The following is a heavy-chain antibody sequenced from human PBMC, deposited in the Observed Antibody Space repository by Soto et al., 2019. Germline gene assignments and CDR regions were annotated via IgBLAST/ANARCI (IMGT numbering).Heavy chain of an antibody. V-gene: IGHV1-2*02. J-gene: IGHJ6*01. CDR1: GSTFTGYY. CDR3: ARGYGVYYYYGMDV. CDR2: LNNXSGGK. D-gene: IGHD4-17*01. Sequence: SVKPSCKASGSTFTGYYMHWLRQAHGQGLEWIGWLNNXSGGKXYAQKFKGRVXXTRDTYIXXAYTALSRMRSDLPAVYYCARGYGVYYYYGMDVWGQGSTVTVFS.